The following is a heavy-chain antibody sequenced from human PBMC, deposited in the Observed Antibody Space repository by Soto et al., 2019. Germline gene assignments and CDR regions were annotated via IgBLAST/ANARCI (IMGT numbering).Heavy chain of an antibody. CDR3: AKDQMSRGILDY. D-gene: IGHD3-3*02. J-gene: IGHJ4*02. Sequence: GSLRLSCAGSGFTFGDSYMSWIRQAPGKGLEWLSYISPGSRYPAYADSVKGRFTISRDNSKNTLYLQMNSLRAEDTAVYYCAKDQMSRGILDYWGQGTLVIFSS. CDR1: GFTFGDSY. CDR2: ISPGSRYP. V-gene: IGHV3-11*06.